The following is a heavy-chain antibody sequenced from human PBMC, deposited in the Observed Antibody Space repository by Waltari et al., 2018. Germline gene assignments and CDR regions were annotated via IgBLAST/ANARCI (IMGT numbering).Heavy chain of an antibody. CDR1: GYTFTSYD. Sequence: VQLVKSGAEVKKPGESLKISCKGSGYTFTSYDINWVRQATGQGLEWMGWMNPNGGNTGYAQKCQGRVTITRNTSISTAYMELSSLRSEDTAVYYCARGRGSDYYDSRGNWFDPWGQGTLVTVSS. J-gene: IGHJ5*02. D-gene: IGHD3-22*01. CDR2: MNPNGGNT. V-gene: IGHV1-8*03. CDR3: ARGRGSDYYDSRGNWFDP.